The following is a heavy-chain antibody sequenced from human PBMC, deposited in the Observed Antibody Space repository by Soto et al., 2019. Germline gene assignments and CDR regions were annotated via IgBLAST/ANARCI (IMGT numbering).Heavy chain of an antibody. J-gene: IGHJ6*02. D-gene: IGHD3-3*01. CDR2: IWYDGSNK. CDR3: AREATYYDFWSGMAHYYYYGMDV. Sequence: GGSMRLSCAASGFTFSSYSMHWVRQAPGKGLEWVAVIWYDGSNKYYADSVKGRFTISRDNSKNTLYLQMNSLRAEDTAVYYCAREATYYDFWSGMAHYYYYGMDVWGQGTTDTVSS. V-gene: IGHV3-33*01. CDR1: GFTFSSYS.